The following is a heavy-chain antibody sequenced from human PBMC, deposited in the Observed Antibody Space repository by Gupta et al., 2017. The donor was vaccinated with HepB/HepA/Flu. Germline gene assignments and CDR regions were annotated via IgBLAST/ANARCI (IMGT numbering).Heavy chain of an antibody. CDR1: GFTVSSNY. J-gene: IGHJ4*02. V-gene: IGHV3-66*01. Sequence: EVQLVESGGGLVQPGGSLRLSCAASGFTVSSNYMSWVRQAPGKGLEWVSVIYSGGSTYYADSVKGRFTIPRDNSKNTLYLQMNSLRAEDTAVYYCARDLVTRGYFDYWGQGTLVTVSS. CDR2: IYSGGST. CDR3: ARDLVTRGYFDY.